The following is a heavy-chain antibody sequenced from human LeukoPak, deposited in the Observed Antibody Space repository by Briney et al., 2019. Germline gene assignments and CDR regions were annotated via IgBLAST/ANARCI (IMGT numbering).Heavy chain of an antibody. CDR2: IIPIFGTA. D-gene: IGHD3-22*01. CDR3: ARVPRTTYYYDSSSEY. CDR1: GGTFSSYA. J-gene: IGHJ4*02. Sequence: ASVKVSCKASGGTFSSYAISWVRQAPGQGLEWMGRIIPIFGTANYAQKFQGRVTITTDESTSTAYMELSSLRSEDTAVCYCARVPRTTYYYDSSSEYWGQGTLVTVSP. V-gene: IGHV1-69*05.